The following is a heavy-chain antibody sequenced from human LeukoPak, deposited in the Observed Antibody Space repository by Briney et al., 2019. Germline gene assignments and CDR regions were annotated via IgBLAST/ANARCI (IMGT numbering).Heavy chain of an antibody. D-gene: IGHD2-15*01. CDR3: AREDMWAFDM. Sequence: PGGSLRLSCAASGFTVSSNYMSWVRQAPGKGLEWVANIKPDGSDKDYIDSVKGRFTMSRDNAKNSLYLQMDSLRAEDTAVYYCAREDMWAFDMWGQGTMVTVSS. CDR1: GFTVSSNY. V-gene: IGHV3-7*01. CDR2: IKPDGSDK. J-gene: IGHJ3*02.